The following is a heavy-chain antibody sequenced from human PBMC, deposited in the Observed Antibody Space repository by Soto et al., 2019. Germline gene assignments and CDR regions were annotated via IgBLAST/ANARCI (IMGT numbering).Heavy chain of an antibody. J-gene: IGHJ4*02. CDR2: IYYSGNT. CDR3: ARVGGFGATTIDY. CDR1: GASISSSSYY. V-gene: IGHV4-39*01. D-gene: IGHD3-10*01. Sequence: PSETLSLTCTVSGASISSSSYYWGWIRQPPGKGLEWIGSIYYSGNTYYNPSLKSRVTVSVDTSKNQFSLKLSSVTAADTAVYYCARVGGFGATTIDYWGQGTLVTVS.